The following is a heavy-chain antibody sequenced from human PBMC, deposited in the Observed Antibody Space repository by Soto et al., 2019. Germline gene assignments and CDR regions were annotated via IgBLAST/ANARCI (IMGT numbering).Heavy chain of an antibody. V-gene: IGHV1-8*01. Sequence: ASVKVSCKSSGYSFINYDIYWVRQATGQGLEWMGWMNPNSGNTATSKKFLGRVTMTRDTSISTAYLDLRSLISEDTALYFCARGRGYNYDHLGMDVWGQGTTVTVSS. CDR1: GYSFINYD. J-gene: IGHJ6*02. CDR3: ARGRGYNYDHLGMDV. CDR2: MNPNSGNT. D-gene: IGHD5-18*01.